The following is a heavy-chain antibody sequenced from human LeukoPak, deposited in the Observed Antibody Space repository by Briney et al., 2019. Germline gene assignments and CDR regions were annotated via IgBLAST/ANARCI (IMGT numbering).Heavy chain of an antibody. CDR2: IFYSGST. CDR1: GGSISSSSYY. J-gene: IGHJ6*02. CDR3: ARDLYYGSGSYWDYYYYGMDV. Sequence: PSETLSLTCTVSGGSISSSSYYWGWIRQPPGKGLGGIGGIFYSGSTYYNPSLKSRVTISVDTSKNQFSLKLSSVTAADTAVYYCARDLYYGSGSYWDYYYYGMDVWGQGTTVTVSS. V-gene: IGHV4-39*07. D-gene: IGHD3-10*01.